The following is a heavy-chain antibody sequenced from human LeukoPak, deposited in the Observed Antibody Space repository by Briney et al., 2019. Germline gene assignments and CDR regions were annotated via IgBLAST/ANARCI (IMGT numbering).Heavy chain of an antibody. D-gene: IGHD4-17*01. CDR2: IHYSGGT. V-gene: IGHV4-59*08. CDR1: GGSISSYY. Sequence: SETLSLTCTVSGGSISSYYWNWIRQPPGKGLEWIGYIHYSGGTNYNPSLKSRVTISVDTPKNQFSLRLSSVTAADTAVYYCARQRRHGDYYYYYGVDVWGQGTTITVSS. CDR3: ARQRRHGDYYYYYGVDV. J-gene: IGHJ6*02.